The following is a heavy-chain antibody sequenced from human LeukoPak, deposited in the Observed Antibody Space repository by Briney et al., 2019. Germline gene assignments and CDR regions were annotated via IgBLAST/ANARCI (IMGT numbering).Heavy chain of an antibody. Sequence: ASVKVSCKASGYTFTGYYIHWVRQAPGQGLEWMGRINPNSGGTNYAQKFQGRVTMTRDTSISTAYMELSNLRSDDTAVYYCARRMYYYDSSGYYFWFDPWGQGTLVTVSS. D-gene: IGHD3-22*01. V-gene: IGHV1-2*06. CDR3: ARRMYYYDSSGYYFWFDP. CDR1: GYTFTGYY. CDR2: INPNSGGT. J-gene: IGHJ5*02.